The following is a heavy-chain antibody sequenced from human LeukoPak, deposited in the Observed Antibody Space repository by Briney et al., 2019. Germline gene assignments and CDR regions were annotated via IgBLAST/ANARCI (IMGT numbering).Heavy chain of an antibody. J-gene: IGHJ4*02. V-gene: IGHV1-69*05. CDR3: ARENTRFYYFDY. Sequence: SVKVSCKASGGTFSSYAISWVRQAPGQGLEWMGGIIPIFGTANYAQKFQGRVTITTDESTSTAYMELSSLRSDDTAVYYCARENTRFYYFDYWGQGTLVTVSS. CDR1: GGTFSSYA. CDR2: IIPIFGTA. D-gene: IGHD1/OR15-1a*01.